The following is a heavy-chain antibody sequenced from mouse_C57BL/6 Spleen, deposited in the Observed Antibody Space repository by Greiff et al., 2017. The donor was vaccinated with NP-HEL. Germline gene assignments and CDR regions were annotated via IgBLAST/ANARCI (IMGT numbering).Heavy chain of an antibody. CDR1: GYAFSSYW. Sequence: QVQLKQSGAELVKPGASVKISCKASGYAFSSYWMNWVKQRPGKGLEWIGQIYPGDGDTNYNGKFKGKATLTADKSSSTAYMQLSSLTSEDSAVYFCARSAEIDAMDYWGQGTSVTVSS. J-gene: IGHJ4*01. CDR3: ARSAEIDAMDY. CDR2: IYPGDGDT. V-gene: IGHV1-80*01.